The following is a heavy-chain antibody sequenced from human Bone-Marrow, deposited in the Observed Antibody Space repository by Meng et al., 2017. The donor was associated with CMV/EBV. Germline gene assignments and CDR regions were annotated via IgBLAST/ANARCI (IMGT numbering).Heavy chain of an antibody. Sequence: GGSLRLSCAASGFTFSNYAMTWVRQAPGKGLEWVSVIYSGGNSTYYADSVKGRFTISRDDSKNTLYLQMNSLRAEDTAVYYCSSGGSWGQGTLVNVAS. V-gene: IGHV3-23*03. CDR3: SSGGS. CDR2: IYSGGNST. CDR1: GFTFSNYA. J-gene: IGHJ4*02. D-gene: IGHD2-15*01.